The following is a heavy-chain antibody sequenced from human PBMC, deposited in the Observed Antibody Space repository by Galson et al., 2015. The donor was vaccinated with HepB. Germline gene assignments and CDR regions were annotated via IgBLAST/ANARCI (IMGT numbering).Heavy chain of an antibody. J-gene: IGHJ5*02. CDR1: GGSISDYY. Sequence: ETLSLTCTVSGGSISDYYWTWVRQPPGKGLEWIGYIYSSRSTNYNPSLKSRVTMSVDTSKNQFSLKLSSVTAADTAVYYCSTSNRGWFDPWGQGTLVTVSS. D-gene: IGHD1-14*01. CDR3: STSNRGWFDP. V-gene: IGHV4-59*12. CDR2: IYSSRST.